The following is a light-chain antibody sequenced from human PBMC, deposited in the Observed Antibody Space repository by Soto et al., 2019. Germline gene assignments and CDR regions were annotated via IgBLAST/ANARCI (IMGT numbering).Light chain of an antibody. CDR3: QQYHNLWP. CDR2: RAS. V-gene: IGKV3-15*01. J-gene: IGKJ1*01. CDR1: HYVYSN. Sequence: EIVMTQSPATLSVSPGERATLSCTASHYVYSNVAWFQQRPGQAPRLLIYRASTRATGTPARFSGSGSGTVVTLTITSLQSDDFALYYCQQYHNLWPFGQGTEVEIK.